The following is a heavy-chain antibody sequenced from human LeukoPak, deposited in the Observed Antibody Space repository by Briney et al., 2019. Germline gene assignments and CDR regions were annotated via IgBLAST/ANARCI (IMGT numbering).Heavy chain of an antibody. V-gene: IGHV3-23*01. D-gene: IGHD2-21*02. CDR1: GFTFSTYA. CDR2: ITNGGNYT. CDR3: ASGHGTTIGAFDY. J-gene: IGHJ4*02. Sequence: GGSLRLSCAASGFTFSTYAMNWVRQAPGKGLEWVSGITNGGNYTFYADSVKGWFTISRDNSKNTLYLQMNSLRADDTAVYYCASGHGTTIGAFDYWGQGTLVTVSS.